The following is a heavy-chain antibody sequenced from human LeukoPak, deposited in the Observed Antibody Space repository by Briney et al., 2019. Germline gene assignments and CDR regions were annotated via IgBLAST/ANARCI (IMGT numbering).Heavy chain of an antibody. J-gene: IGHJ4*02. CDR1: GFTFNNYG. CDR2: ISGSGDST. D-gene: IGHD1-26*01. Sequence: GGSLRLSCSASGFTFNNYGMSWVRQAPGKGLEWVSSISGSGDSTYYADSVKGRFTISRDNSKNTLYLQMNSLRAEDTAVYYCACGEWELIEYWGQGTLVTVSS. V-gene: IGHV3-23*01. CDR3: ACGEWELIEY.